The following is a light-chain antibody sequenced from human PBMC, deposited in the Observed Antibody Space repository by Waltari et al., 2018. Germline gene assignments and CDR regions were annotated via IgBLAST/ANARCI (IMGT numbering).Light chain of an antibody. CDR1: QSVSSNS. V-gene: IGKV3-20*01. CDR3: QQYDSAVLT. CDR2: GAS. Sequence: VLTQYPGTLSLSPGERAILSCRASQSVSSNSLVWYQQKPGQTPRLLIYGASSRATGIPERFSGSGSGTDFTLAISSLEPEDFAMYYCQQYDSAVLTFGGGTKVEIK. J-gene: IGKJ4*01.